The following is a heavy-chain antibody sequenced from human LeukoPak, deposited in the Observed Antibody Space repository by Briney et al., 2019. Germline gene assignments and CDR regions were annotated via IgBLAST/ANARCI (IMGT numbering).Heavy chain of an antibody. CDR1: GYTFTSYG. J-gene: IGHJ3*02. CDR2: ISAYNGNT. CDR3: ARDQRYCSSTSCYPPGKGDAFDI. D-gene: IGHD2-2*01. V-gene: IGHV1-18*01. Sequence: ASVKVSCKASGYTFTSYGISWVRQAPGQGLEWMGWISAYNGNTNYAQKLQGRVTMTTDTSTSTAYMELRSLRSDDTAVYYCARDQRYCSSTSCYPPGKGDAFDIWDQGTMVTVSS.